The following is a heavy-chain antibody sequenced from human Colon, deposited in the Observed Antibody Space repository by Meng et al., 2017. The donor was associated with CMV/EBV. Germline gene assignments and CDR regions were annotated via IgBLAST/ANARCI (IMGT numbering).Heavy chain of an antibody. CDR3: ARQLVSDCSSGSCTYYYYGMDL. V-gene: IGHV3-13*01. D-gene: IGHD2-15*01. CDR1: GFTFSTYD. Sequence: SCAASGFTFSTYDMHWVRQVTGKSLEWVSGIASGGNTYYPGSVKGRFTISRENAKNSLYLQIDNLRAGDTAVYYCARQLVSDCSSGSCTYYYYGMDLWGQGTAVTVSS. CDR2: IASGGNT. J-gene: IGHJ6*02.